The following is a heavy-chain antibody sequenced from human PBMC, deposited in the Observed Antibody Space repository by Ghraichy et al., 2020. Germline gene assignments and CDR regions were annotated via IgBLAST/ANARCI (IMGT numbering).Heavy chain of an antibody. D-gene: IGHD4-17*01. J-gene: IGHJ6*02. Sequence: SETLSLTCTVSGGSISSGGYYWSWIRQHPGKGLEWIGYIYYSGSTYYNPSLKSRVTISVDTSKNQFSLKLSAVTAADTAVYYCARSQTTVSYYYYGMDVWGQGTTVTVSS. V-gene: IGHV4-31*03. CDR1: GGSISSGGYY. CDR3: ARSQTTVSYYYYGMDV. CDR2: IYYSGST.